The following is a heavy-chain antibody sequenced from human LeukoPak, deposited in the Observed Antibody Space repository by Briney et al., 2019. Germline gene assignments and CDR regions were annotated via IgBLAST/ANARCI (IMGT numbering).Heavy chain of an antibody. V-gene: IGHV3-7*01. D-gene: IGHD6-19*01. CDR3: VAVAAFSAFDV. Sequence: PGGSLRLSCEASGFTFGTFWMSWVRQAPGKGLEWVANIKQGGSEKNYVDSVKGRFTISRDNAKNSLYLQMNSLKAEDTAVYRGVAVAAFSAFDVWGQGTMVTVSS. CDR2: IKQGGSEK. J-gene: IGHJ3*01. CDR1: GFTFGTFW.